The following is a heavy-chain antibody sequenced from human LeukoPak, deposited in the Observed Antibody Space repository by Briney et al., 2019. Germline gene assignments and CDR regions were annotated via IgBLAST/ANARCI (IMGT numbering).Heavy chain of an antibody. CDR3: ARAQVGYQYCSGGSCHQGLDV. Sequence: PSETLSLTCAVYGGSFSGYYWSWIRQPPGKGLEWIGEINHSGSTNYNPSLKSRVTISVDTSKNQFSLKLSSVTAADTAVYYCARAQVGYQYCSGGSCHQGLDVWGKGTTVTVSS. J-gene: IGHJ6*04. V-gene: IGHV4-34*01. CDR2: INHSGST. CDR1: GGSFSGYY. D-gene: IGHD2-15*01.